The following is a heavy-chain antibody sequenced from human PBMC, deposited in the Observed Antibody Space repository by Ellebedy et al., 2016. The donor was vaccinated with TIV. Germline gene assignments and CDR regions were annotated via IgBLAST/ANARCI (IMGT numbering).Heavy chain of an antibody. CDR3: AREVREIAVAGSGGGAFDI. CDR2: IYYRGST. D-gene: IGHD6-19*01. J-gene: IGHJ3*02. Sequence: MPSETLSLTCTVSGGSISSYYWSWIRQPPGKGLEWIGYIYYRGSTNYNPSLKSRVTISVDTAKNQFYLKLSSVTAADTAVNYCAREVREIAVAGSGGGAFDIWGQGTMFTVSS. V-gene: IGHV4-59*01. CDR1: GGSISSYY.